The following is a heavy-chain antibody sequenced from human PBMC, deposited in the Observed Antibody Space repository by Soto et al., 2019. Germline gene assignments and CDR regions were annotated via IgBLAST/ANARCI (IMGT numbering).Heavy chain of an antibody. J-gene: IGHJ4*02. CDR1: GGTFSTYA. D-gene: IGHD5-18*01. CDR2: IIPMFGTA. V-gene: IGHV1-69*05. CDR3: ASGIQLWLRRINNGYSG. Sequence: QVQLVQSGAEVKKPESSVKVSCKAPGGTFSTYAISWVRQAAGQGLEWMGGIIPMFGTANYAQRFQDRLTXTXXESTNTVYMELSSLRSEDTAVYFCASGIQLWLRRINNGYSGWGQGTLVTVSS.